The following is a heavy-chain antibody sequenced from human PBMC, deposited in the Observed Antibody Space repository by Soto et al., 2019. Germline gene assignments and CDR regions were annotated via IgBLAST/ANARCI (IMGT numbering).Heavy chain of an antibody. CDR3: ARDLGGYSYGYAY. CDR2: IYYSGST. V-gene: IGHV4-59*01. D-gene: IGHD5-18*01. J-gene: IGHJ4*02. Sequence: PSETLSLTCTVSGGSISSYYWSWIRQPPGKVLEWIGYIYYSGSTNYNPSLKSRVTISVDTSKNQFSLKLSSVTAADTAVYYCARDLGGYSYGYAYWGQGTLVTVSS. CDR1: GGSISSYY.